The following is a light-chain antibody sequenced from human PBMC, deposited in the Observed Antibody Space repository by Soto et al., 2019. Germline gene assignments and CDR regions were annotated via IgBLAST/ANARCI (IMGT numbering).Light chain of an antibody. J-gene: IGLJ2*01. V-gene: IGLV2-14*01. CDR2: EVG. CDR1: SSDIGVYNY. Sequence: QSALTQPASVSGSPGQSITISCTGTSSDIGVYNYVSWYQQHPGKAPKLMIYEVGNRPSGVSNRFSGSKSGNTASLTISGLQAEDEGDYYCSSYTPQRSVVFGGGTKLTVL. CDR3: SSYTPQRSVV.